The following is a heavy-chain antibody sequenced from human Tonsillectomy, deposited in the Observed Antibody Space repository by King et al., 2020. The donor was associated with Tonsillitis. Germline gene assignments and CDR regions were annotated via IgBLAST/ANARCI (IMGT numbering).Heavy chain of an antibody. J-gene: IGHJ3*02. CDR1: RFTFSSYW. D-gene: IGHD3-16*01. CDR2: IKQDGSEK. Sequence: VQLVESGGGLVQPGGSLRLSCAASRFTFSSYWMSWVRQAPGKGLEWVAKIKQDGSEKNYVDSVKGRFTISRDNAKNSLYLQMNSLRAEDTAVYFCARGLPWRPVWNAFDTWGQGTSVTVSS. V-gene: IGHV3-7*03. CDR3: ARGLPWRPVWNAFDT.